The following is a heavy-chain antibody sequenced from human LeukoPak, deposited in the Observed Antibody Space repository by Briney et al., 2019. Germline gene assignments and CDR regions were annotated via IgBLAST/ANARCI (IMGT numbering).Heavy chain of an antibody. Sequence: ASVTVSCKASGYTFTSYDINWVRQATGQGLEWMGWMNPNSGNTGYAQKFQGRVTMTRNTSISTAYMELSSLRSEDTAVYYCALRVRATDDAFDIWGQGTMVTVSS. CDR1: GYTFTSYD. D-gene: IGHD3-10*01. CDR2: MNPNSGNT. J-gene: IGHJ3*02. CDR3: ALRVRATDDAFDI. V-gene: IGHV1-8*01.